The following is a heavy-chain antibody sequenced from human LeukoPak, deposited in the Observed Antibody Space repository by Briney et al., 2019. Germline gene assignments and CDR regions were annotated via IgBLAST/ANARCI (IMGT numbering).Heavy chain of an antibody. D-gene: IGHD3-3*01. Sequence: GGSLRLSCAASGFTFSSYSMNWVRQAPGKGLEWVSFISSSSSYIYYADSVKGRFTISRDNAKNSLYLQMNSLRAEDTAVYYCAREYYDFWSGYYQNPNYFDYWGQGTLVTVSS. J-gene: IGHJ4*02. CDR2: ISSSSSYI. V-gene: IGHV3-21*01. CDR1: GFTFSSYS. CDR3: AREYYDFWSGYYQNPNYFDY.